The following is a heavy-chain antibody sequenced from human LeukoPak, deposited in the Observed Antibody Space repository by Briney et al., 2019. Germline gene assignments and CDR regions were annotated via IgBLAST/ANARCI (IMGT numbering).Heavy chain of an antibody. CDR3: ATNQNDYGDY. CDR2: ISYDGSNK. CDR1: GFTFSSYG. V-gene: IGHV3-30*03. J-gene: IGHJ4*02. Sequence: PGGSLRLSCAASGFTFSSYGMHWVRQAPGKGLEWVAVISYDGSNKYYADSVKGRFTISRDNAKNSLYLQMNSLRAEDTAVYYCATNQNDYGDYWGQGTLVTVSS. D-gene: IGHD2-8*01.